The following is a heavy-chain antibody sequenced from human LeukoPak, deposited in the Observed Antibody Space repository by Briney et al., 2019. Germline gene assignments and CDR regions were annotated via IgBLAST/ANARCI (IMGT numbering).Heavy chain of an antibody. CDR3: ARSFYASSGYYLDDFYFDF. D-gene: IGHD3-22*01. Sequence: SETLSLTCTVCGASIISDTYYWGWIRQPPGKGLEWIGSIYYSGSTYYSPSLKSRVTMSVDTSTNQFSLKLISVTAADTALYYCARSFYASSGYYLDDFYFDFWGQGTLVTVSS. CDR2: IYYSGST. V-gene: IGHV4-39*07. CDR1: GASIISDTYY. J-gene: IGHJ4*02.